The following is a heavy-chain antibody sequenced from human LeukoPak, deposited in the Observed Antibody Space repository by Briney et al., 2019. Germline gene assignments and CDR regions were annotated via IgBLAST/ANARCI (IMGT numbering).Heavy chain of an antibody. CDR3: VRGGYRGFDYEY. CDR2: ISPDSNYK. D-gene: IGHD5-12*01. CDR1: GFTFSTYS. V-gene: IGHV3-21*01. J-gene: IGHJ4*02. Sequence: GGSLRLSCAASGFTFSTYSMNWLRLAPGKGLEWVSSISPDSNYKYYVDSVKGRFTISRDNAKSSLYRQMNSLRAEDTAVYYCVRGGYRGFDYEYWGQGTLVTVSS.